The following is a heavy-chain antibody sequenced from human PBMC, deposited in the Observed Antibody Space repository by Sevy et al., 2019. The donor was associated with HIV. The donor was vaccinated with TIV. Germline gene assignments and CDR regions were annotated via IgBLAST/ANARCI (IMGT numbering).Heavy chain of an antibody. V-gene: IGHV1-18*01. J-gene: IGHJ4*02. D-gene: IGHD3-3*01. CDR1: GYSFTSYG. CDR3: AFTKGVFGVVMTSFFFDY. CDR2: ISAYNGNT. Sequence: ASVKVSCQASGYSFTSYGITWVRQAPGQGLEWMGWISAYNGNTNYAREFQGRLTMTTDTSTSTVYMDLRSLRSDDTAVYYCAFTKGVFGVVMTSFFFDYWGQGTPLTVSS.